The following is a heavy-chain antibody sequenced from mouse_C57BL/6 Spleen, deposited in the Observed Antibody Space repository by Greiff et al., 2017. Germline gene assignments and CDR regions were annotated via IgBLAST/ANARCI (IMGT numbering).Heavy chain of an antibody. V-gene: IGHV5-17*01. D-gene: IGHD1-1*01. J-gene: IGHJ3*01. CDR3: ARGYYGSSWCAY. CDR1: GFTFSDYG. CDR2: ISSGSSTI. Sequence: EVQRVESGGGLVKPGGSLKLSCAASGFTFSDYGMHWVRQAPEKGLEWVAYISSGSSTIYYADTVKGRFTISRDNAKNTLFLQMTSLRSEDTAMYYCARGYYGSSWCAYWGQGTLVTVSA.